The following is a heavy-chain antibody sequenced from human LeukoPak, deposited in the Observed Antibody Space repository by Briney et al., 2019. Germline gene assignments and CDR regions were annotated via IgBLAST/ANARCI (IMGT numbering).Heavy chain of an antibody. CDR3: ARDHGSSGWYNY. V-gene: IGHV1-69*05. D-gene: IGHD6-19*01. J-gene: IGHJ4*02. Sequence: SVKVSCKASGGTFSSYAISWVRRAPGQGLEWMGRIIPIFGTANYAQKFQGRVTITTDESTSTAYMELSSLRSEDTAVYYCARDHGSSGWYNYWGQGTLVTVSS. CDR1: GGTFSSYA. CDR2: IIPIFGTA.